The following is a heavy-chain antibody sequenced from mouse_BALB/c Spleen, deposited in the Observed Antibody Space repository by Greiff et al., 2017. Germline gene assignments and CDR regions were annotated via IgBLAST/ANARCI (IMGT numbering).Heavy chain of an antibody. J-gene: IGHJ2*01. Sequence: VKLMESGGGLVQPGGSLKLSCAASGFTFSSYGMSWVRQTPDKRLELVATINSNGGSTYYPDSVKGRFTISRDNAKNTLYLQMSSLKSEDTAMYYCARVYGNYYYFDYWGQGTTLTVSS. CDR2: INSNGGST. CDR1: GFTFSSYG. CDR3: ARVYGNYYYFDY. V-gene: IGHV5-6-3*01. D-gene: IGHD2-1*01.